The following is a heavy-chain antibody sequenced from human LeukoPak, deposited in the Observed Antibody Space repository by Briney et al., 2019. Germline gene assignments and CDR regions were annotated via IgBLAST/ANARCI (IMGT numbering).Heavy chain of an antibody. CDR3: AREGGYRVHAFDI. V-gene: IGHV4-59*01. D-gene: IGHD5-18*01. J-gene: IGHJ3*02. Sequence: NPSETLSLTCTVSGGSISSYYWSWIRQPPGKGLEWIGYIYYSGSTNYNPSLKSRVTISVDTSKNQFSLKLSSVTAADTAVYYCAREGGYRVHAFDIWGQGTMVTVSS. CDR2: IYYSGST. CDR1: GGSISSYY.